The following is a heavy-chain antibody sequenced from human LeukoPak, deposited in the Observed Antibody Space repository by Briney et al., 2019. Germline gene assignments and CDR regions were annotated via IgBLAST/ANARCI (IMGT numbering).Heavy chain of an antibody. V-gene: IGHV3-53*01. D-gene: IGHD1-14*01. J-gene: IGHJ3*02. CDR2: SYSDSNT. Sequence: PGGSLRLSCAASGSTVSNNYMSWVRQAPGKGLEWASISYSDSNTNYADSVKGRFTISRDTSQNTLSLQMNSLRAEDTAVYYCVRKNRDFNAAFDIWGQGTVVTVSS. CDR3: VRKNRDFNAAFDI. CDR1: GSTVSNNY.